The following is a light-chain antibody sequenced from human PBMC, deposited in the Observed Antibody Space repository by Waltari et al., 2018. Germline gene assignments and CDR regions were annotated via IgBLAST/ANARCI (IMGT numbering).Light chain of an antibody. Sequence: QSALTQPASVSGSPGQSITISCTGPSSALGAFDSVSWYQQHPGKAPQLIIYEVIRRPSGISDRFSGSKSDNTASLTIFDLQPEDEADYYCSSFTTRSTYAFGAGTKVTVL. J-gene: IGLJ1*01. CDR3: SSFTTRSTYA. V-gene: IGLV2-14*01. CDR1: SSALGAFDS. CDR2: EVI.